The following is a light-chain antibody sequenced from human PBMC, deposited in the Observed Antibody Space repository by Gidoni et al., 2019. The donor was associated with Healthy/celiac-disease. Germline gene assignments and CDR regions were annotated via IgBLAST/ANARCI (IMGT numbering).Light chain of an antibody. CDR1: QSVSSSY. Sequence: ELVLTQSPGTLSLSPGERATISCRASQSVSSSYLAWYQQKPGQAPRLLIYGASSRATGIPDRFSGSGSGTDFTLTISRLEPEDFAVYYCQQYGSSPNTFGQGTKLEIK. J-gene: IGKJ2*01. V-gene: IGKV3-20*01. CDR3: QQYGSSPNT. CDR2: GAS.